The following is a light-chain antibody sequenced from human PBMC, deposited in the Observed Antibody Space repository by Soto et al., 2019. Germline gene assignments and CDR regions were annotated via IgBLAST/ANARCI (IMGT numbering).Light chain of an antibody. J-gene: IGLJ2*01. CDR1: SSDVGGYNY. CDR2: EVT. V-gene: IGLV2-8*01. Sequence: QSVLTQPPSASGSPGQSVTTSCTGTSSDVGGYNYVSWYQQHPDKAPKLMIYEVTKRPSGVPDRFSGSKSGNTASLTVSGLQAEDEADYYCASYAGSNNFVVFGGGTKLTVL. CDR3: ASYAGSNNFVV.